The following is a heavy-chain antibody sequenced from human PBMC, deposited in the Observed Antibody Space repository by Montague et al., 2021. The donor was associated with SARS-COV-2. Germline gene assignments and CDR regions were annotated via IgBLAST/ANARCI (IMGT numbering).Heavy chain of an antibody. D-gene: IGHD6-19*01. CDR3: VRASLIKARIAVAGTTVY. CDR1: GFTFNNYA. J-gene: IGHJ4*02. V-gene: IGHV3-30-3*01. CDR2: ISYDGSNK. Sequence: SLRFSCAASGFTFNNYAMHWVRQAPGKGLEWVAIISYDGSNKYYADSVKGRFPISRENSKNTLYLQMNSLRAEDTAVYYCVRASLIKARIAVAGTTVYWGQGTLVTISS.